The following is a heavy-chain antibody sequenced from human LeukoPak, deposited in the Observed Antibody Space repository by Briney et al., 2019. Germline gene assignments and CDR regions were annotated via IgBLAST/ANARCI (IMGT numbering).Heavy chain of an antibody. CDR2: IRYDGSNK. CDR1: GFTFSSYG. CDR3: ARDREYQLLYHSGWFDP. J-gene: IGHJ5*02. V-gene: IGHV3-30*02. Sequence: PGGSLRLSCAASGFTFSSYGMHWVRQAPGKGLEWVAFIRYDGSNKYYADSVKGRFTISRDNSKNTLYLQMNSLRAEDTAVYYCARDREYQLLYHSGWFDPWGQGTLVTVSS. D-gene: IGHD2-2*02.